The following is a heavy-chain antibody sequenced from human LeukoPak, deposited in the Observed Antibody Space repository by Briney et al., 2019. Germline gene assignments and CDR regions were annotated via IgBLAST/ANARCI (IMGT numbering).Heavy chain of an antibody. CDR2: INWNGGST. CDR3: ARDGQWLTSGSFDY. D-gene: IGHD6-19*01. CDR1: GFTFDDYG. V-gene: IGHV3-20*04. J-gene: IGHJ4*02. Sequence: GGSLRLSCAASGFTFDDYGMSWVRQAPGKGLEWVSGINWNGGSTGYADSVKGRFTISGDNAKNSLYLQMNSLRAEDTALYYCARDGQWLTSGSFDYWGQGTLVTVSS.